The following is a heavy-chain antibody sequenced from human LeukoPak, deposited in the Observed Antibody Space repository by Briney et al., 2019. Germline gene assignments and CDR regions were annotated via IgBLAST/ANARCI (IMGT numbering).Heavy chain of an antibody. V-gene: IGHV3-23*01. J-gene: IGHJ4*02. CDR2: ISGSGGST. Sequence: GGSLRLSCAASGFTFSNYGMSWVRQAPGKGLEWVSNISGSGGSTYYADSVKGRFTISRGNSKNTLYLQMNSLRAEDTAIYYCAKVHRAYDYDSGSYYDSGFDYWGQGTLVTVSS. CDR3: AKVHRAYDYDSGSYYDSGFDY. CDR1: GFTFSNYG. D-gene: IGHD3-10*01.